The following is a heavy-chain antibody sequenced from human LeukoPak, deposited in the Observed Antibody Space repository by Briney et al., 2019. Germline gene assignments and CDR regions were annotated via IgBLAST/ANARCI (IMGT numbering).Heavy chain of an antibody. D-gene: IGHD3-10*01. V-gene: IGHV3-48*01. J-gene: IGHJ4*02. CDR2: ISSSSNTI. CDR3: ARGGRFGESDY. Sequence: GGSLRLSCAASGFTFSSFGMNWVRQAPGKGLEWVSYISSSSNTIYYADSVKGRFTISRDNAKNSLYLQMNSLRAEDTAVYYCARGGRFGESDYWGQGTLVTVSS. CDR1: GFTFSSFG.